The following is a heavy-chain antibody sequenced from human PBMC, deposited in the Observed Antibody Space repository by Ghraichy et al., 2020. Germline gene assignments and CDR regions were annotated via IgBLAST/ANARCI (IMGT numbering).Heavy chain of an antibody. CDR2: INWNGGST. CDR1: GFTFDDYG. Sequence: GESLNISCVASGFTFDDYGMSWVRQAPGKGLEWVSGINWNGGSTGYADSVKGRFTISRDNAKNSLYLQMNSLRAEDTALYHCARFSVVGYYFDYWGQGTLVTVSS. D-gene: IGHD3-10*01. V-gene: IGHV3-20*01. J-gene: IGHJ4*02. CDR3: ARFSVVGYYFDY.